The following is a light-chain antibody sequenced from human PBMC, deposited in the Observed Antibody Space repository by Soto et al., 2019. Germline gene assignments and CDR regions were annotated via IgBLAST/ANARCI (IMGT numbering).Light chain of an antibody. CDR2: DVS. CDR3: SSYGASSTL. Sequence: QSALTQPASVSGSPGQSITIPCTGTSSDIGGYNYVSWYQQHPGKAPKLMIFDVSYRPSGISGRFSGSKSGNTASLTISGLQPEDEADYYCSSYGASSTLFGGGTKLTVL. V-gene: IGLV2-14*03. CDR1: SSDIGGYNY. J-gene: IGLJ2*01.